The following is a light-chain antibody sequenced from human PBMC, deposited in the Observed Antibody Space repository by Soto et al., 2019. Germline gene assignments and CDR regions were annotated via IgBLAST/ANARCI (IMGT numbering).Light chain of an antibody. CDR3: QQYGSSPLLT. CDR2: GAS. V-gene: IGKV3-20*01. Sequence: EIGLTQSPGTLSLSPGEXXXXXXXXXXSVSSSYLAWYQQKPGQAPRLLIYGASSRATGIPDGFSGSGSGTDFTLTISRLEPEDFAVYYCQQYGSSPLLTFGPGTKVAIK. J-gene: IGKJ3*01. CDR1: XSVSSSY.